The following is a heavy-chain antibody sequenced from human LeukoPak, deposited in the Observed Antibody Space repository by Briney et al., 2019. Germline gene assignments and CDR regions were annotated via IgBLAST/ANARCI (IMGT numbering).Heavy chain of an antibody. V-gene: IGHV3-9*01. CDR3: AKESMIDSFAGAFDI. J-gene: IGHJ3*02. Sequence: GGSLRLSCAASGFTFDDYAMHWVRQAPGKGLEWVSGISWNSGSIGYADSVKGRFTISRDNAKNSLYLQMNSLRAEDTALYYCAKESMIDSFAGAFDIWGQGTMVTVSS. D-gene: IGHD3-22*01. CDR2: ISWNSGSI. CDR1: GFTFDDYA.